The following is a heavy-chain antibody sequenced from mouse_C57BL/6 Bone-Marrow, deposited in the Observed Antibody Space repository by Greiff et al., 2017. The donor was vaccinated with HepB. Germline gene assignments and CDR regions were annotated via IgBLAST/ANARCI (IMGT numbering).Heavy chain of an antibody. CDR2: ISSGGDYI. V-gene: IGHV5-9-1*02. CDR3: TRVYNGYQAWFAY. J-gene: IGHJ3*01. Sequence: DVMLVESGEGLVKPGGSLKLSCAASGFTFSSYAMSWVRQTPEKRLEWVAYISSGGDYIYYADTVKGRFAISRDNARNTLYLQMSSLKSEDTAMYYCTRVYNGYQAWFAYWGQGTLVTVSA. CDR1: GFTFSSYA. D-gene: IGHD2-3*01.